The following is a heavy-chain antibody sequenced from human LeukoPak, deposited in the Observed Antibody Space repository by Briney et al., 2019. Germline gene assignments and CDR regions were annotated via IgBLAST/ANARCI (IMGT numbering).Heavy chain of an antibody. D-gene: IGHD2-2*03. V-gene: IGHV4-34*01. Sequence: PSETLSLTCAVSGGSFSGYYWSWIRQPPGKGLEWIGEINHSGSTNYNPSLTSRVTISVDTSKNQFSLKLSSVTAADTAVYYCARGWMEIRAFDIWGQGTMVTVSS. CDR1: GGSFSGYY. CDR3: ARGWMEIRAFDI. J-gene: IGHJ3*02. CDR2: INHSGST.